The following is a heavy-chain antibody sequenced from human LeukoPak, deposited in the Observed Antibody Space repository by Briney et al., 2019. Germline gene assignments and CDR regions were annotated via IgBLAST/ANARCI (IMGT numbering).Heavy chain of an antibody. CDR2: IYPGDSDT. CDR3: ARPLPSGMVATGFDY. CDR1: GYSFTNYW. Sequence: GESLKISCKGSGYSFTNYWIGWVRQMPGKGLEWMGIIYPGDSDTRYSPSFQGQVTISADKSISTAYLQWSSLKASDTAMYYCARPLPSGMVATGFDYWGQGTLVTVSS. V-gene: IGHV5-51*01. D-gene: IGHD2-15*01. J-gene: IGHJ4*02.